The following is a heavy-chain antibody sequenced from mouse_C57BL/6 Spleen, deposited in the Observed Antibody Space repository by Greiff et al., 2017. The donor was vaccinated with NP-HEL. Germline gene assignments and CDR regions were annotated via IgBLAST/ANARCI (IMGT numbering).Heavy chain of an antibody. Sequence: EVQLQQSGGGLVKPGGSLKLSCAASGFTFSSYAMSWVRQTPEKRLEWVATISDGGSYTYYPDNVKGRFTISRDNAKNNLYLQMSHLKSEDTAMYYCARDRGRAMDYWGQGTSVTVSS. D-gene: IGHD3-1*01. J-gene: IGHJ4*01. CDR1: GFTFSSYA. CDR2: ISDGGSYT. V-gene: IGHV5-4*01. CDR3: ARDRGRAMDY.